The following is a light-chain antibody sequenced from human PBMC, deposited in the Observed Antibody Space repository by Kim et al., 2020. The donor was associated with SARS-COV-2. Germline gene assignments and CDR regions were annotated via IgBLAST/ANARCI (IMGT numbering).Light chain of an antibody. CDR3: QQANSYPYT. J-gene: IGKJ2*01. V-gene: IGKV1-12*01. CDR2: AAS. CDR1: QDISSW. Sequence: SAYVGDRVTITYRANQDISSWLAWYQQEPGKAPKLLIYAASSLQSGIPSRFSGSGSGTDFTLTISRLQPEDLAAYYCQQANSYPYTFGQGTKLEI.